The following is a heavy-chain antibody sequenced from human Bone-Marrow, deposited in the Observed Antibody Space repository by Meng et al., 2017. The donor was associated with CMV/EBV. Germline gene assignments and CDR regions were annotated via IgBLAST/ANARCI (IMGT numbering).Heavy chain of an antibody. CDR1: GYTFTGYY. CDR3: ARDRCGGDCYSRYYYGMDV. CDR2: IIPIFGTA. V-gene: IGHV1-69*05. D-gene: IGHD2-21*01. Sequence: SVKVSCKASGYTFTGYYMHWVRQAPGQGLEWMGGIIPIFGTANYAQKFQGRVTITTDESTSTAYMELSSLRSEDTAVYYCARDRCGGDCYSRYYYGMDVWGQGTTVTVSS. J-gene: IGHJ6*02.